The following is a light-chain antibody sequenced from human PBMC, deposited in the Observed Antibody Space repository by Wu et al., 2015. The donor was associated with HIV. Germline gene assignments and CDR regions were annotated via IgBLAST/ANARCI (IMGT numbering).Light chain of an antibody. CDR3: QQRDYWPLI. V-gene: IGKV3-11*01. CDR2: AAS. CDR1: RTVSAS. J-gene: IGKJ5*01. Sequence: EVVLTQSPATLSLSPGERAALSCRASRTVSASLAWYQHRSGQAPRLLIYAASNRATGVSARFSGSGSGTDFTLTISSLEPEDFAVYTCQQRDYWPLIFGQGTRLEI.